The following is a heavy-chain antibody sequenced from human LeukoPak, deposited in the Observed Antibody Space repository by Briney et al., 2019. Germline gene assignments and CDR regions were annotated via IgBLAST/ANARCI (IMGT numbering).Heavy chain of an antibody. CDR1: GGSISSGDYY. D-gene: IGHD2-15*01. V-gene: IGHV4-30-4*01. CDR3: ARLSFIGSVFDI. J-gene: IGHJ3*02. CDR2: IYYSGST. Sequence: SETLSLTCTVSGGSISSGDYYWSWIRQPPGKGLEWIGYIYYSGSTYYNPSLKSRVTISVDTSKSQFSLNLTSVTAADTAVYYCARLSFIGSVFDIWGQGTMVSVSS.